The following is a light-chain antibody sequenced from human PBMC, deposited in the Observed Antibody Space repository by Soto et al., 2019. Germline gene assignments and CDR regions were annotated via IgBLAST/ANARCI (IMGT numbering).Light chain of an antibody. J-gene: IGKJ1*01. V-gene: IGKV3-15*01. CDR1: HSVRSN. CDR3: XXXXXXXRX. Sequence: EIVLTQSPGTLSVSPGEGVTLSCRAGHSVRSNLAWSQQKPGQAPRPLIYGAYTRATGIPARFSGSGFGTEFTLYISSLQSEDFAVXXXXXXXXXXRXFGKGTKGDIK. CDR2: GAY.